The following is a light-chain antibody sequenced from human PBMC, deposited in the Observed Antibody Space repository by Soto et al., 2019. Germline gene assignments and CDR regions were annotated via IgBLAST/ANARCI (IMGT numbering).Light chain of an antibody. J-gene: IGKJ5*01. Sequence: EIVMTQSPATLSLSPGERATLSCRASQSVSSHLAWYQQKPGQAPRLLIYGASARATGIPARFSGSGSGSDFTLTISSLEPEDYAVYYCQQRSNWPPAITFGQGTRLEIK. V-gene: IGKV3-11*01. CDR2: GAS. CDR3: QQRSNWPPAIT. CDR1: QSVSSH.